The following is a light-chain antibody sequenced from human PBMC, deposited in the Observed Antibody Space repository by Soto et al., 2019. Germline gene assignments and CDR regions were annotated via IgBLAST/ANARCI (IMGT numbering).Light chain of an antibody. CDR1: QSVRSNY. CDR2: GAS. Sequence: EIVLTQSPGTLSLSPGERATLSCRASQSVRSNYLGWYQQKPGQAPRLLIYGASSRATGIPDRFSASGSGTDFTLTISRLEPEDFAVYYCQQYGSSPALTFGGGTKVDIK. V-gene: IGKV3-20*01. CDR3: QQYGSSPALT. J-gene: IGKJ4*01.